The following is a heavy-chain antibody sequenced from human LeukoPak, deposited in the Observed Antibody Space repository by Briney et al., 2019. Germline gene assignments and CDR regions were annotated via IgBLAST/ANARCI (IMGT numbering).Heavy chain of an antibody. J-gene: IGHJ3*02. CDR2: IYHSGST. V-gene: IGHV4-39*07. CDR1: GGSISSSSYY. CDR3: ARDQAAGGAFDI. Sequence: SETLSLTCTVSGGSISSSSYYWGWIRQPPGKGLEWIGEIYHSGSTNYNPSLKSRVTISVDKSKNQFSLKLSSVTAADTAVYYCARDQAAGGAFDIWGQGTMVTVSS. D-gene: IGHD6-13*01.